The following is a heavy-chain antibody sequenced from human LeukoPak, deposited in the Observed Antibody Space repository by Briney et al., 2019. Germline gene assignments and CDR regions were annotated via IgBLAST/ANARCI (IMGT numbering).Heavy chain of an antibody. Sequence: GESLKISCKGSGYRFNSYWISWVRQMPGKGLEWMGGIDPSDSDANYSPSFQGHVTFSVDKSITTAFLQWSSLKASDTAMYYCARGQGYCSGGSCFLYYFDHWGQGTLVTVSS. J-gene: IGHJ4*02. CDR2: IDPSDSDA. CDR3: ARGQGYCSGGSCFLYYFDH. CDR1: GYRFNSYW. D-gene: IGHD2-15*01. V-gene: IGHV5-10-1*01.